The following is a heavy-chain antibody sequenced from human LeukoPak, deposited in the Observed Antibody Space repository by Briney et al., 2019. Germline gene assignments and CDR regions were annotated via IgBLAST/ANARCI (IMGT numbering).Heavy chain of an antibody. CDR1: GFTFSSYG. CDR3: ARTAKTLRFLEWSKGGFDY. D-gene: IGHD3-3*01. J-gene: IGHJ4*02. Sequence: GGSLRLSCAASGFTFSSYGMNWVRQAPGKGLEWVSSISSSSSFIYYADSVKGRFTISRDNAKNSLYLQMNSLRDEDTAVYYCARTAKTLRFLEWSKGGFDYWGQGTLVTVSS. CDR2: ISSSSSFI. V-gene: IGHV3-21*01.